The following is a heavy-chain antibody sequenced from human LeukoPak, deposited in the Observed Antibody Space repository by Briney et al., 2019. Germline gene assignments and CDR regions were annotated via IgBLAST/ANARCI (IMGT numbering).Heavy chain of an antibody. CDR2: ISSGSRTI. D-gene: IGHD1-26*01. Sequence: GGTLRLSCAASGFTFSGYSMNWVRQAPGKGLEWLSYISSGSRTIYYADSVKGRFTLSRDNGKNSLYLQMNSLRAEDTAVYYCARVSISGHRDFDYWGQGTLVTVSS. J-gene: IGHJ4*02. CDR1: GFTFSGYS. V-gene: IGHV3-48*01. CDR3: ARVSISGHRDFDY.